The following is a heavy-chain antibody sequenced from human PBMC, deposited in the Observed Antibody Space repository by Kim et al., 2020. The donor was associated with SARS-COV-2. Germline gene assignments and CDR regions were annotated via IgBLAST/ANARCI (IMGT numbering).Heavy chain of an antibody. V-gene: IGHV3-7*01. CDR3: TRDPAYGAFDV. CDR2: INPDGTKI. Sequence: GGSLRLSCVESGVTFSSDWMAWVRQAPGKGLEFVATINPDGTKIHYVDSVRGRFTISRDNAENSLYLQMDSLRGEDTALYYCTRDPAYGAFDVWGQGTTVTVSS. J-gene: IGHJ3*01. D-gene: IGHD2-21*01. CDR1: GVTFSSDW.